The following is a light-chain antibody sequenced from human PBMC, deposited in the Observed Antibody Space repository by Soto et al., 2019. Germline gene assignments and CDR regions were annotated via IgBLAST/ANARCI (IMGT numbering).Light chain of an antibody. CDR1: SSDVGGYNY. J-gene: IGLJ1*01. Sequence: QSLLTQPASVSGSPGQSITISCTGASSDVGGYNYVSWYQQHPGKAPKLMIYDVSNRPSGVSNRFSGSKSGNTASLTISGLQAEDEAHYYCSSYTSSSTLGVFGTGTKVTVL. CDR2: DVS. CDR3: SSYTSSSTLGV. V-gene: IGLV2-14*01.